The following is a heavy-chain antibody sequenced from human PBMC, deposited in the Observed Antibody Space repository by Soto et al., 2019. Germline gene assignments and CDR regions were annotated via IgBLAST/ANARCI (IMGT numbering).Heavy chain of an antibody. CDR1: GGSITSSSYY. Sequence: SETLSLTCTVSGGSITSSSYYWGWIRQPPGKGLEWTGGINHRGSTYYNPSLKSRITISVDTSKNQFSLKLSSVTAADTAVYYCARGLGIAAAGQNYWGQGTLVTVSS. D-gene: IGHD6-13*01. CDR3: ARGLGIAAAGQNY. V-gene: IGHV4-39*07. CDR2: INHRGST. J-gene: IGHJ4*02.